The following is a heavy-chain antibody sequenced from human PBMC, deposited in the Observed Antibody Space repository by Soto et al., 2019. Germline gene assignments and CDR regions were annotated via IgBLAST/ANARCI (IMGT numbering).Heavy chain of an antibody. J-gene: IGHJ4*02. CDR1: GLPFSSYG. CDR3: ASASTPTEY. V-gene: IGHV3-23*01. D-gene: IGHD4-17*01. Sequence: GGSLRLSXAASGLPFSSYGMVWVRQTPAKRLEWVAIISADGSGADYLDSVKGRFSISRDNSRNILFLQMNSLRDDDTAIYYCASASTPTEYWGQGTQVTVSS. CDR2: ISADGSGA.